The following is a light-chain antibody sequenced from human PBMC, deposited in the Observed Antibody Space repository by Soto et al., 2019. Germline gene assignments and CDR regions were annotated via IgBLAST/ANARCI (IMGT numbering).Light chain of an antibody. Sequence: EIVLTQSPGTLSLSPGERATLSCRASQSVSSSYLAWYQQKPGQAPRLLIYGASSRATGIPDRFSGSGSGTDFTITISRLSPEDFAVYYCHQYDRSPLTFGGGTKVEIK. CDR2: GAS. V-gene: IGKV3-20*01. J-gene: IGKJ4*01. CDR3: HQYDRSPLT. CDR1: QSVSSSY.